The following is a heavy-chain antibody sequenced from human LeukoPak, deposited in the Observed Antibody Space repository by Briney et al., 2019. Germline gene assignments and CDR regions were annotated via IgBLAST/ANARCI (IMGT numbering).Heavy chain of an antibody. V-gene: IGHV4-30-4*01. D-gene: IGHD3-10*01. CDR1: GGSISSGDYY. CDR2: IYYSGST. J-gene: IGHJ4*02. Sequence: SQTLSLTCTVSGGSISSGDYYWSWIRQPPGKGLEWIGYIYYSGSTYYNPSLKSRVTISVDTSKNQFSLKLSSVTAADTAVYYRARGVEWFGEYNYFDYWGQGTLVTVSS. CDR3: ARGVEWFGEYNYFDY.